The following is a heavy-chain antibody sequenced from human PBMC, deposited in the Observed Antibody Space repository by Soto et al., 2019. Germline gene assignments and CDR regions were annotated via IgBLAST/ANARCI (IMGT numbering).Heavy chain of an antibody. CDR3: ATSYGSGSAHFDD. D-gene: IGHD3-10*01. CDR1: GGTFTSYT. Sequence: QVQLVQSGAEVKMPGSSVKVSCTASGGTFTSYTFSWVRQVPGQGLEWMGRIIPILRMADFAQKFPGRVTINADESTSTVYMKLSSLRSEDTAVYYCATSYGSGSAHFDDWGQGTLVTVS. V-gene: IGHV1-69*02. J-gene: IGHJ4*02. CDR2: IIPILRMA.